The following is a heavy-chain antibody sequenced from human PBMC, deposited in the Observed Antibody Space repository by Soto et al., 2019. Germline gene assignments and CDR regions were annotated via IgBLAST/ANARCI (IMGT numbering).Heavy chain of an antibody. CDR2: INSDGSTT. Sequence: EVQLVESGGGLVQPGGSLRLSCAASGFTFSTYWMHWVRPAPGKGLVWVSRINSDGSTTNYADSVKGRFTISRDNAKNTLYLQMNSLRAEDTAVYYCARDAYYDMGVWGQGTTVTVSS. J-gene: IGHJ6*02. CDR1: GFTFSTYW. V-gene: IGHV3-74*01. CDR3: ARDAYYDMGV.